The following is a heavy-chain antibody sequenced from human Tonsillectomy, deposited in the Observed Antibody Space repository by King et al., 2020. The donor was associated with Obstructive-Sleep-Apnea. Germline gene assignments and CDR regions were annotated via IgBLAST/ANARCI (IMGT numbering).Heavy chain of an antibody. V-gene: IGHV3-30*03. D-gene: IGHD4-23*01. J-gene: IGHJ4*02. CDR3: ATDYGGRIIAYYFDS. CDR1: GFTFSTYG. CDR2: ISYDGSNK. Sequence: VQLVESGGGVVQPGRSLRLSCAASGFTFSTYGMHWVRQAPGKGLEWVAVISYDGSNKYYADSVKGRFTISRDNSKSTLYLQMNSLRTEDTAVYYCATDYGGRIIAYYFDSWGQRTLVTVSS.